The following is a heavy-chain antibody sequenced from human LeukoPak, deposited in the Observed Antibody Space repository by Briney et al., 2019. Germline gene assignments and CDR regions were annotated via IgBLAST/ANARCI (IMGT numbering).Heavy chain of an antibody. Sequence: PGGSLRLSCAASGFTFSSYWMSWVRQAPGKGLEWVSSISGSGAHTYYADSVKGRFTISRDNAKNSLFLQMNSLRAEDTAVYYCARDPRDCWGQGTLVTVSS. CDR2: ISGSGAHT. CDR1: GFTFSSYW. J-gene: IGHJ4*02. CDR3: ARDPRDC. V-gene: IGHV3-21*01.